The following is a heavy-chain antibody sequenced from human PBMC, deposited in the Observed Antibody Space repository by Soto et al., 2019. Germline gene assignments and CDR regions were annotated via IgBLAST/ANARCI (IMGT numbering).Heavy chain of an antibody. V-gene: IGHV4-34*01. Sequence: QVQLQQWGAGLLKPSETLSLTCAVYGGSLSGYYWSWIRQPPGKGLGWIGEINHSRSSNYNPSLTSRVTISADTSKNQCSLKLSSVTAADTAVYYCASALAYYADYFDYWCQGTLITVSS. CDR1: GGSLSGYY. CDR3: ASALAYYADYFDY. D-gene: IGHD4-17*01. J-gene: IGHJ4*02. CDR2: INHSRSS.